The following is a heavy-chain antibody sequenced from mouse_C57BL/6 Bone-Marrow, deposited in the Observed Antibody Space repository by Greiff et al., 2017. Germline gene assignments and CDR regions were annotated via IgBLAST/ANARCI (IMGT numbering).Heavy chain of an antibody. J-gene: IGHJ3*01. CDR3: ARSMLVARGCAY. CDR2: IHPNSGST. V-gene: IGHV1-64*01. Sequence: QVQLQQPGAELVKPGASVKLSCKASGYTFTSYWMHWVKQRPGQGLEWIGMIHPNSGSTNYNEKFKSKATLTVDKSSSTAYMQLSSLTSEDSAVYYCARSMLVARGCAYWGQGTLVTVSA. D-gene: IGHD2-3*01. CDR1: GYTFTSYW.